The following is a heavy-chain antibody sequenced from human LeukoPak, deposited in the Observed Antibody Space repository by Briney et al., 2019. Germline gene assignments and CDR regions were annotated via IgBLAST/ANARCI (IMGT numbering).Heavy chain of an antibody. Sequence: PGGSLSLSCAPSGFTFGRFDMSWVRQAPGKGLELVANIGGGGNSAYYADSVKGRFTISRDNSKNPLYLQMNSLRAEDTAVYYCARSGFDRGWYDYYYYGMDVWGQGTTVTVSS. J-gene: IGHJ6*02. CDR3: ARSGFDRGWYDYYYYGMDV. D-gene: IGHD6-19*01. CDR1: GFTFGRFD. V-gene: IGHV3-23*01. CDR2: IGGGGNSA.